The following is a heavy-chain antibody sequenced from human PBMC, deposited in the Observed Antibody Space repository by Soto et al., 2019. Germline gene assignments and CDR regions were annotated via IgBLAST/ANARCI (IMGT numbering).Heavy chain of an antibody. J-gene: IGHJ2*01. D-gene: IGHD3-16*02. CDR1: GGSISSSSYY. CDR3: ARPGLHLGELSFLRYWYFDL. CDR2: IYYSGST. Sequence: QLQLQESGPGLVKPSETLSLTCTVSGGSISSSSYYWGWIRQPPGKGLEWIGSIYYSGSTYYNPSLKIRVTISVDTSKNQFSLKLSSVTAADTAVYYCARPGLHLGELSFLRYWYFDLWGRGTLVTVSS. V-gene: IGHV4-39*01.